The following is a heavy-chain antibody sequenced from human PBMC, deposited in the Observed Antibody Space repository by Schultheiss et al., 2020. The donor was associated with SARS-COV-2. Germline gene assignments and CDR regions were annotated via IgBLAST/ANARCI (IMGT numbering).Heavy chain of an antibody. CDR1: GGSISSYY. J-gene: IGHJ4*02. CDR2: INHSGST. CDR3: ARGKYNSFDY. Sequence: SETLSLTCTVSGGSISSYYWSWIRQPPGKGLEWIGEINHSGSTNYNPSLKSRVTISVDTSKNQFSLQLNSVTPEDTAVYYCARGKYNSFDYWGQGTLVTVSS. D-gene: IGHD1-1*01. V-gene: IGHV4-34*01.